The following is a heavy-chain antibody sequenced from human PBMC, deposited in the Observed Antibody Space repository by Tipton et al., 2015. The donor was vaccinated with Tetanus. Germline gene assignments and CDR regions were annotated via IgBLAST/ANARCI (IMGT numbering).Heavy chain of an antibody. V-gene: IGHV1-69*01. J-gene: IGHJ1*01. D-gene: IGHD3-22*01. CDR2: IIPIFGTA. CDR1: GGTFSSYA. Sequence: QLVQSGAEVKKPGSSVKVSCKASGGTFSSYAISWVRQAPGQGLEWMGGIIPIFGTANYAQKFQGRVTITADESTSTAYMELSSLRSEDTAVYYCARGGHYYDSSGLGDFQHWGQGTLVTVSS. CDR3: ARGGHYYDSSGLGDFQH.